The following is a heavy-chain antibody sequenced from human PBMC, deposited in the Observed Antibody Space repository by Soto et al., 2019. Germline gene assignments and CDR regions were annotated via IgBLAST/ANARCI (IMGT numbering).Heavy chain of an antibody. J-gene: IGHJ1*01. V-gene: IGHV1-24*01. CDR1: GYTLTELS. CDR2: FDPEDGET. D-gene: IGHD6-19*01. Sequence: ASVKVSCKVSGYTLTELSMHWVRQAPGKGLEWMGGFDPEDGETIYAQKFQGRVTITRDTSASTAYMELSSLRSEDTAVYYCANQYTSGWYGYFQHWGQGTLVTVSS. CDR3: ANQYTSGWYGYFQH.